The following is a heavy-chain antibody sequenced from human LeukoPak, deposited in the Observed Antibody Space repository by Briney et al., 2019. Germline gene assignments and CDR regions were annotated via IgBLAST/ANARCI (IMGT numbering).Heavy chain of an antibody. Sequence: PGRSLRLSCAASGFTFSSYGMHWVRQAPGKGLEWVAVIWYDGSNKYYADSVKGRFTISRDNSKNTLYLQMNSLRAEDTAVYYCARGPLYSSSWYGVDYWGQGTLVTVSP. CDR1: GFTFSSYG. J-gene: IGHJ4*02. V-gene: IGHV3-33*01. CDR3: ARGPLYSSSWYGVDY. CDR2: IWYDGSNK. D-gene: IGHD6-13*01.